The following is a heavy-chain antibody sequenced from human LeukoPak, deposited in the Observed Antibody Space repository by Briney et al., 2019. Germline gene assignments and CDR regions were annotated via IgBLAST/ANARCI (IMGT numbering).Heavy chain of an antibody. D-gene: IGHD1-14*01. V-gene: IGHV1-2*02. CDR3: VRGGITKAFGL. J-gene: IGHJ4*02. Sequence: ASVKVSCKASGFTFTDYYMHWVRLAPGQGLEWMGYINPHSGVTSFPQKFRGRVTFTTDTSISAAYMELSSLISDDTAMYCCVRGGITKAFGLWGQGALVTVSS. CDR1: GFTFTDYY. CDR2: INPHSGVT.